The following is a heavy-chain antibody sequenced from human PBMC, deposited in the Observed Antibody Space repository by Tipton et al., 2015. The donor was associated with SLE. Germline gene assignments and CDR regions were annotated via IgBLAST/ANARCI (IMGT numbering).Heavy chain of an antibody. D-gene: IGHD5-12*01. CDR3: IPRGYSGY. Sequence: SLRLSCTVSGFTFTNDWLSWVRQAPGKGLEWVGRIKSKADGGTTDYVAPVKGRFTMSRDDSKNTLYLQMNSLKTEDTAVYYCIPRGYSGYWGQGTLVTVSS. CDR1: GFTFTNDW. CDR2: IKSKADGGTT. V-gene: IGHV3-15*01. J-gene: IGHJ4*02.